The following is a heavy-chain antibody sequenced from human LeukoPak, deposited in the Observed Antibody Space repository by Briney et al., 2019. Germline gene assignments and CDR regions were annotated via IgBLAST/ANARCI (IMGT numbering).Heavy chain of an antibody. V-gene: IGHV3-11*04. CDR2: ISSSGSTI. D-gene: IGHD3-10*01. Sequence: KTGGSLRLSCAASGFTFSDYYMSWIRQAQGKGLEWVSYISSSGSTIYYADSVKGRFTISRDNAKNSLDLQMNSLRAEDTAVYCCASGVASYYYGSGSYPADYWGQGTLVTVSS. CDR1: GFTFSDYY. CDR3: ASGVASYYYGSGSYPADY. J-gene: IGHJ4*02.